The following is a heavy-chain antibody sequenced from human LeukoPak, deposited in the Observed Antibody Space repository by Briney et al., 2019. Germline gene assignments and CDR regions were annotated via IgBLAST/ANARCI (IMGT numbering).Heavy chain of an antibody. CDR3: ARGLLDGYTHPAAFDI. V-gene: IGHV4-59*01. CDR1: GGSISSYY. J-gene: IGHJ3*02. Sequence: SETLSLTCTVSGGSISSYYWSWIRQPPGKGLEWIGYIYYSGSTNYNPSLKSRVTISVDTSKNRFSLKLSSVTAADTAVYYCARGLLDGYTHPAAFDIWGQGTMVTVSS. D-gene: IGHD5-24*01. CDR2: IYYSGST.